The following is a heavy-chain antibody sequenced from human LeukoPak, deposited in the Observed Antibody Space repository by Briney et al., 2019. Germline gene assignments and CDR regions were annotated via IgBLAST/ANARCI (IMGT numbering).Heavy chain of an antibody. CDR3: ARDSGVWGSYRTSAFDI. Sequence: ASVKVSCKASGGTFSSYAISWARQAPGQGLEWMGGIIPIFGTANYAQKFQGRVTITTDESTSTAYMELSSLSSEDTAVYYCARDSGVWGSYRTSAFDIWGQGTMVTVSS. J-gene: IGHJ3*02. V-gene: IGHV1-69*05. CDR1: GGTFSSYA. CDR2: IIPIFGTA. D-gene: IGHD3-16*02.